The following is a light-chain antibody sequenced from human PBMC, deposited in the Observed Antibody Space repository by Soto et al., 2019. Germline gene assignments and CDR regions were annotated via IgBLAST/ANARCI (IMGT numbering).Light chain of an antibody. J-gene: IGLJ2*01. V-gene: IGLV4-69*01. Sequence: QLVLTQAPSASASLGASVKLTCTLSSGHSSYAIAWHQPQPEKVPRFLMKLNSDGSHSKGDGISDRFSGSSSGAERYLTISSLQSEDEADYYCQTWGADSVIFVGGTKVTVL. CDR1: SGHSSYA. CDR2: LNSDGSH. CDR3: QTWGADSVI.